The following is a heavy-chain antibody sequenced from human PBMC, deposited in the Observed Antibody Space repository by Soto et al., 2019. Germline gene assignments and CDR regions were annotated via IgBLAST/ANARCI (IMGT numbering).Heavy chain of an antibody. CDR1: GFTFSNAW. CDR3: TTDQDTAMVPYYYYGMDV. Sequence: GGSLRLSCAASGFTFSNAWMSWVRQAPGKGLEWVGRIKSKTDGGTTDYAAPVKGRFTISRDDSKNTLYLQMNSLKTEDTAVYYCTTDQDTAMVPYYYYGMDVWGQGATVTVSS. J-gene: IGHJ6*02. V-gene: IGHV3-15*01. D-gene: IGHD5-18*01. CDR2: IKSKTDGGTT.